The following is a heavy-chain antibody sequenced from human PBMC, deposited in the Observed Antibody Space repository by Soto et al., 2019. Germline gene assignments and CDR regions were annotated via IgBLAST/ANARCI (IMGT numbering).Heavy chain of an antibody. D-gene: IGHD2-15*01. V-gene: IGHV3-21*01. CDR1: GFTFSSYS. J-gene: IGHJ6*03. CDR3: ARDRGCSGGSCYPANYYYYMDV. Sequence: GGSLRLSCAASGFTFSSYSMNWVRQAPGKGLEWVSSISSSSSYIYYADSVKGRFTISRDNAKNSLYLQMNSLRAEDTAVYYCARDRGCSGGSCYPANYYYYMDVWGKGTTVTVSS. CDR2: ISSSSSYI.